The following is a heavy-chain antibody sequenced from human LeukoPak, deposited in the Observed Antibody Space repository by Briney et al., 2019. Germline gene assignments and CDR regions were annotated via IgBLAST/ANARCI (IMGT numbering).Heavy chain of an antibody. CDR3: ATPGTETDY. CDR2: IYYSGST. D-gene: IGHD3-10*01. CDR1: GGSISSSSSY. Sequence: PSETLSLTCTVSGGSISSSSSYWGWIRQPPGKGLEWIGSIYYSGSTYYNPSLKSRVTISVDKSKNQFSLKLSSVTAADTAVYYCATPGTETDYWGQGTLVTVSS. V-gene: IGHV4-39*01. J-gene: IGHJ4*02.